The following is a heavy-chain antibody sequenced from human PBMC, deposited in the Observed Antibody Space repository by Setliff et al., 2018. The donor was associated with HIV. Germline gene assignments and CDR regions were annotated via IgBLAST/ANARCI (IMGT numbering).Heavy chain of an antibody. J-gene: IGHJ6*02. V-gene: IGHV1-18*01. Sequence: ASVKVSCKASGYTFSDYGISWVRQAPGQGLEWMGWISVYNGKTNSAQKVQGRVTMTTDTSTSTAYMELGSLISDDTAVYYCARTRKSYPPAYGLDVWGQGTTVTV. CDR1: GYTFSDYG. CDR2: ISVYNGKT. D-gene: IGHD6-6*01. CDR3: ARTRKSYPPAYGLDV.